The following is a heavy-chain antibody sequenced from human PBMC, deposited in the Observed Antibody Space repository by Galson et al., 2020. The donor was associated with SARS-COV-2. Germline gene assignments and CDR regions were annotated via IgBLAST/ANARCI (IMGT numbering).Heavy chain of an antibody. CDR3: PRHGGITMVRVVLYAFGS. CDR2: IYYSGST. D-gene: IGHD3-10*01. Sequence: SDTLSLTCAVSGGSINSSYWSWIRQPPGQGLEWIAYIYYSGSTNYNPALKSRVTISLDTSKNQLSLMLTSVTAADTGVFFCPRHGGITMVRVVLYAFGSCGQGTMFVVSS. V-gene: IGHV4-59*08. J-gene: IGHJ3*02. CDR1: GGSINSSY.